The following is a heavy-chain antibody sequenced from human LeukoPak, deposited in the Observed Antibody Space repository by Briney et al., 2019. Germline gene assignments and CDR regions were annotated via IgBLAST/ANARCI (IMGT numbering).Heavy chain of an antibody. D-gene: IGHD1-26*01. CDR2: IKPDGSEK. J-gene: IGHJ4*02. Sequence: PGGSLRLSCAASGFTFNTYWMNWVRQAPGKGLEWVANIKPDGSEKYFVDSVKGRFTISRDNAKNSLYLQMNSLRAEDTAVYYCLRSGGYWGQGTPVTVSS. CDR3: LRSGGY. V-gene: IGHV3-7*01. CDR1: GFTFNTYW.